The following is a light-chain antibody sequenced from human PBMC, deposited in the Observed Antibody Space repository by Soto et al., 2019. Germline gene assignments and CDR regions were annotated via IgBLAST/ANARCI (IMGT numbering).Light chain of an antibody. V-gene: IGLV1-40*01. Sequence: QSVLTQPPSVSGAPGQRVTISCTGSSSNIGAGYDVHWYQQLPGTAPKLLIYGNSNRPSGVPDRFSGSKSGTSASLAITGLQAEDAADYYCQSSDSSLSGVVFGGGTKLTVL. J-gene: IGLJ2*01. CDR3: QSSDSSLSGVV. CDR2: GNS. CDR1: SSNIGAGYD.